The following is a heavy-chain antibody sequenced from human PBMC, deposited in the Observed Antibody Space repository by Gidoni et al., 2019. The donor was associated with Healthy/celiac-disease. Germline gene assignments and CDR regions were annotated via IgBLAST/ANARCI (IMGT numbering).Heavy chain of an antibody. Sequence: QVQLVESGGGVVQPGRSLRLSCAASGFTFSSYGMHWVRQAPGKGLEWVAVISYDGSNKYYADSVKGRFTISRDNSKNTLYLQMNSLRAEDTAVYYCASIAVAGTPLDYWGQGTLVTVSS. CDR1: GFTFSSYG. CDR2: ISYDGSNK. D-gene: IGHD6-19*01. V-gene: IGHV3-30*03. J-gene: IGHJ4*02. CDR3: ASIAVAGTPLDY.